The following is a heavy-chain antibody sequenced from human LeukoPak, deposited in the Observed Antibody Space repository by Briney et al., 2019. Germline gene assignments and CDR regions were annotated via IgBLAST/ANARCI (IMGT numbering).Heavy chain of an antibody. J-gene: IGHJ6*02. V-gene: IGHV1-46*01. CDR3: AKGIVAAINSDYYGMDV. CDR1: GYTFTSYY. Sequence: GASVKVSCKASGYTFTSYYMHWVRQAPGQGLEWMGIINPSGGSTSYAQKFQGRVTMTRDTSTSTVYMELSSLRSEDTAVYYCAKGIVAAINSDYYGMDVWGQGTTVTVSS. CDR2: INPSGGST. D-gene: IGHD5-12*01.